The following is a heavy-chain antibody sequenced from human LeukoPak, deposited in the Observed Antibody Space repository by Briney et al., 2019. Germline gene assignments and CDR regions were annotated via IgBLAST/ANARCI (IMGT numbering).Heavy chain of an antibody. CDR1: GFTFGNSW. J-gene: IGHJ3*01. Sequence: GGSLRLSCAASGFTFGNSWVHWVRQAPGKGLVGVSLINADGSTRTYADSVKGRFTISRDNAKNTLSLQMNSLTIEDTAVYYCVVVVEPADSDGFDVWGQGTMITVSS. V-gene: IGHV3-74*01. D-gene: IGHD2-2*01. CDR2: INADGSTR. CDR3: VVVVEPADSDGFDV.